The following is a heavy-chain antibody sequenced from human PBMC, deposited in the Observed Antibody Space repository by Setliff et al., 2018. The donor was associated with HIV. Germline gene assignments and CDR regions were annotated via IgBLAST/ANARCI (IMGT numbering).Heavy chain of an antibody. CDR1: GVSVRRDGYY. D-gene: IGHD3-16*01. J-gene: IGHJ3*02. V-gene: IGHV4-31*03. CDR2: ISYIGTT. CDR3: ARVVLLEPLTPGGTFDI. Sequence: SLTCTVSGVSVRRDGYYWSWIRQLPGKDLEWIAFISYIGTTFYNPSLKSRLTISRVPAKNQFSLKLSSVTAADTAVYYCARVVLLEPLTPGGTFDIWGQGTTVTVSS.